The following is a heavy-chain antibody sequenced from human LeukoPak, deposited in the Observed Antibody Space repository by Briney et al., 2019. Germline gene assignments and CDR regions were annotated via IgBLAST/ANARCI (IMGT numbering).Heavy chain of an antibody. CDR2: INHNGNVN. CDR3: ARGGGLDV. D-gene: IGHD3-16*01. CDR1: GFTFSSYW. J-gene: IGHJ6*02. V-gene: IGHV3-7*03. Sequence: SLRLSCAASGFTFSSYWRNWDRQAPGKGVEWVASINHNGNVNYYVDSVKGRFTISRENGKNSLYLQMSNLRAEDTAVYFCARGGGLDVWGQGATVTVSS.